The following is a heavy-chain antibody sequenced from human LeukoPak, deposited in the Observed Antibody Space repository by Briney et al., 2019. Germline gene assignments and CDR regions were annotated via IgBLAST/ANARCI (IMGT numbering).Heavy chain of an antibody. CDR3: ASRFGEGAFDI. J-gene: IGHJ3*02. V-gene: IGHV1-69*13. D-gene: IGHD3-10*01. Sequence: GASVKVSCKASGGTFSSYAISWVRQAPGQGLEWMGGIIPIFGTANYAQKFQGRVTITADESTSTAYMELSSLRSEDTAVYYCASRFGEGAFDIWGQGTMVTVSS. CDR2: IIPIFGTA. CDR1: GGTFSSYA.